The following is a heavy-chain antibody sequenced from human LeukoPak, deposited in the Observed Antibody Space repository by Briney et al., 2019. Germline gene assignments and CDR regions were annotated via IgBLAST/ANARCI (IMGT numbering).Heavy chain of an antibody. V-gene: IGHV1-2*04. CDR3: ARDDPRGGSPFDY. Sequence: GASVKVSCKASGYTFTGYYMHWVRQAPGQGLEWMGWINPNSGGTNYAQKFQGWVTMTRDTSISTAYMELSRLRSDDTAVYYCARDDPRGGSPFDYWGQGTLVTVSS. D-gene: IGHD2-15*01. CDR1: GYTFTGYY. J-gene: IGHJ4*02. CDR2: INPNSGGT.